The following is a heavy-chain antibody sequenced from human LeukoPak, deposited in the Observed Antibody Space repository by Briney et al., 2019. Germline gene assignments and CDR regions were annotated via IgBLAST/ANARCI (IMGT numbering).Heavy chain of an antibody. V-gene: IGHV5-51*01. CDR2: FYPGDSDT. D-gene: IGHD4-23*01. CDR3: AKLRGYPDDAFDI. CDR1: GYSFTSYW. J-gene: IGHJ3*02. Sequence: GESLKISCKGSGYSFTSYWIGWVRQLPGKGLEWMGIFYPGDSDTRYSPSSQGQVTNSADKSISTAYLQWSSLKASDTAMYYCAKLRGYPDDAFDIWGQGTTVTVSS.